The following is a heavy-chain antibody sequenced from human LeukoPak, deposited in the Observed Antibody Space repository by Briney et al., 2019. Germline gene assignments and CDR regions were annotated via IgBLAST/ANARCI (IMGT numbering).Heavy chain of an antibody. V-gene: IGHV3-21*01. CDR2: ISSSSSYI. J-gene: IGHJ3*02. D-gene: IGHD3-22*01. Sequence: GGSLRLSCAASGFTFSSYSMNWVRQAPGKGLEWVSSISSSSSYIYYADSVKGRFTISRDNAKNSLYLQMNSLRAEDTAVYYCARGRGYYYDSSGYYYVYAFDIWGQGTMVTVSS. CDR1: GFTFSSYS. CDR3: ARGRGYYYDSSGYYYVYAFDI.